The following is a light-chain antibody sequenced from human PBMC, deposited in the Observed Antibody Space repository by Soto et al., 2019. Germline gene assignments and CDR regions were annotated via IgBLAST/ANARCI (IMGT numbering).Light chain of an antibody. Sequence: DIQMTPSPSSLSASVGDRVTITCRASQSISSYLNWYQQKPGKAPRLLIYAASRLQSGVPARFSGSGVETDFTLTITSLQPEDFGIYYCQQSYALVRTFGGGTKVDIK. J-gene: IGKJ4*01. CDR3: QQSYALVRT. CDR1: QSISSY. V-gene: IGKV1-39*01. CDR2: AAS.